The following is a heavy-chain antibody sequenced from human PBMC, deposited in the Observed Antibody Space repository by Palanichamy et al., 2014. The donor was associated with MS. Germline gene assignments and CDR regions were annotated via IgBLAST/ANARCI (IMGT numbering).Heavy chain of an antibody. D-gene: IGHD5-12*01. CDR1: GFTVSSNY. V-gene: IGHV3-66*01. CDR2: IYSGGST. Sequence: EVQLVEVWGRRWSSLGGPVRLSCAVSGFTVSSNYMTWVRQAPGKGLEWVSVIYSGGSTYYADSVKGRFTISRGNSKNTVYLQMNRLRAEDTAVYYCARYDGGYGPFDYWGQGTLVTVSS. J-gene: IGHJ4*02. CDR3: ARYDGGYGPFDY.